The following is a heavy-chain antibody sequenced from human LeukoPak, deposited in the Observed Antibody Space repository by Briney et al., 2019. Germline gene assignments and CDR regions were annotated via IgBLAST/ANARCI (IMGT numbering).Heavy chain of an antibody. D-gene: IGHD1/OR15-1a*01. CDR2: IYSGGST. CDR1: GFTVSGNY. CDR3: ARESYNWNTFMGLDY. Sequence: GGSLRLACAASGFTVSGNYMSWVPQGPGKGLEGGSVIYSGGSTYYADSVKGPSTSSRDNSKNTLYRQRNSLRAEDTAVYYWARESYNWNTFMGLDYWGQGTLVTVSS. J-gene: IGHJ4*02. V-gene: IGHV3-53*01.